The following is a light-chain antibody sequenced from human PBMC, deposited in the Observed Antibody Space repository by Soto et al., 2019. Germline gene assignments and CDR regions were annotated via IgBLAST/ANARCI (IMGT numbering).Light chain of an antibody. V-gene: IGKV3-11*01. J-gene: IGKJ5*01. Sequence: TQSPSTLSASVGDRVTITCRASQNIERYLAWYQQKPGQAPRLLSYDASYRATGIPARFIGSGSGTDFTLTISSLEPEDFAVYYCQQRQYWPPITFGQGTRLEIK. CDR2: DAS. CDR3: QQRQYWPPIT. CDR1: QNIERY.